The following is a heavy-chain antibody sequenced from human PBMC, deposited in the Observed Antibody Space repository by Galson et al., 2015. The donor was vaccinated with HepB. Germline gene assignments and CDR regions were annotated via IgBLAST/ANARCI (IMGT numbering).Heavy chain of an antibody. CDR3: ARERGAATPVIDY. J-gene: IGHJ4*02. Sequence: QSGAEVKEPGESLKISCKGSGYSFSNYWITWVRQMPGKGLEWMGIIFPGDSNIWYSPSFQGQVTITVDKSITTAYLQWNSLKASDTAMYYCARERGAATPVIDYWGQGTLVIVSS. CDR2: IFPGDSNI. CDR1: GYSFSNYW. V-gene: IGHV5-51*01. D-gene: IGHD6-25*01.